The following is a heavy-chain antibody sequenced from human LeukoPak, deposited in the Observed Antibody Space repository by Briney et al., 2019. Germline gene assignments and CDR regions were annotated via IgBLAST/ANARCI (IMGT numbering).Heavy chain of an antibody. D-gene: IGHD6-19*01. V-gene: IGHV1-2*02. CDR1: GYTFTGYY. CDR2: INPNSGGT. CDR3: ARVLAVAGYFDY. J-gene: IGHJ4*02. Sequence: ASVKVSCKASGYTFTGYYMHWVRQAPGQGLEWMGWINPNSGGTNYAQKFQGRVTMTRDTSISTAHMELSRLRSDDTAVYYCARVLAVAGYFDYWGQGTLVTVSS.